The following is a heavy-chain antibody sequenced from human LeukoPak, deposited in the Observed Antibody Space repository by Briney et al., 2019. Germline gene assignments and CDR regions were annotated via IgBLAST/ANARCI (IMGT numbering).Heavy chain of an antibody. V-gene: IGHV1-18*01. CDR1: GYTFTSYG. J-gene: IGHJ4*02. CDR3: ARTYGSGSYKYYFDY. D-gene: IGHD3-10*01. Sequence: ASLKVSCKASGYTFTSYGISWVRQAPGQGLEWMGWISAYNGNTNYAQKLQGRVTMTTDTSTSTAYMELRSLRSDDTAVYYCARTYGSGSYKYYFDYWGQGTLVTVSS. CDR2: ISAYNGNT.